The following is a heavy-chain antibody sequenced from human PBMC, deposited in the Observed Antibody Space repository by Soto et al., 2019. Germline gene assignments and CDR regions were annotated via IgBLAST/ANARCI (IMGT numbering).Heavy chain of an antibody. V-gene: IGHV3-30*18. CDR2: ISYDGSNK. J-gene: IGHJ6*02. Sequence: GGSLRLSCAASGFTFSSYGMHWVRQAPGKXLEWVAVISYDGSNKYYADSVKGRFTISRDNSKNTLYLQMNSQRAEDTAVYYCAKDPLAGSDYYYYYGMDVWGQGSTVTVSS. CDR3: AKDPLAGSDYYYYYGMDV. D-gene: IGHD3-10*01. CDR1: GFTFSSYG.